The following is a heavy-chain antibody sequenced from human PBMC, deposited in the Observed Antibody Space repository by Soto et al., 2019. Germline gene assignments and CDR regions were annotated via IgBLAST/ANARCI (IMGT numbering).Heavy chain of an antibody. CDR1: GYTFTSYD. CDR2: MNPNSGNT. J-gene: IGHJ6*02. CDR3: ARRITGTTNYYYYGMDV. V-gene: IGHV1-8*01. D-gene: IGHD1-7*01. Sequence: ASVKVSCKASGYTFTSYDINWVRQATGQGLEWMGWMNPNSGNTGYAQKFQGRVTMTRNTSISTAYMELSSLRSEDTAVYYCARRITGTTNYYYYGMDVLGQGTTVTVSS.